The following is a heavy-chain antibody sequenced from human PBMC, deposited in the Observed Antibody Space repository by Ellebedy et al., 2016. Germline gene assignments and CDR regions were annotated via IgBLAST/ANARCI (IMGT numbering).Heavy chain of an antibody. Sequence: GESLKISCTTSGFIFTSYAMSWVRQAPGKGLEWVSTISGSGERTYNADSVKGRFTISRDDSYNTLYLQMNNLRVEDTAVYYCASYYDDRIWSGPGEFDYWGQGTLITVSS. CDR3: ASYYDDRIWSGPGEFDY. J-gene: IGHJ4*02. D-gene: IGHD3-22*01. CDR2: ISGSGERT. CDR1: GFIFTSYA. V-gene: IGHV3-23*01.